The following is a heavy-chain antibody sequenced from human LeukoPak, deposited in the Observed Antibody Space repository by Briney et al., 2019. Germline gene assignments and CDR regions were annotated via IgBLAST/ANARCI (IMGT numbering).Heavy chain of an antibody. V-gene: IGHV4-59*01. CDR2: VSYSGNT. Sequence: SETLSLTCTVSGGSISSYSWSWIRQPPGRGLEWIAYVSYSGNTDYKPSLKGRVAISADTSKNQFSLKLTSVTAADTAMYFCARHSIAGQHNWLDPWGQETLVTVSP. D-gene: IGHD1-14*01. CDR1: GGSISSYS. CDR3: ARHSIAGQHNWLDP. J-gene: IGHJ5*02.